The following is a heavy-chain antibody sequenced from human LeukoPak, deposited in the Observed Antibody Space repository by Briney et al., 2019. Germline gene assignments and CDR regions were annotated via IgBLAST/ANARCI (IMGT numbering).Heavy chain of an antibody. J-gene: IGHJ4*02. Sequence: SETLFLTFAVSGYSIRSGFYWAWIRQPPGKGLEWIGSIYQSGRTYYNPSLKSRDTISVDPPKIQCSLKLSPVTAADTAVYYCARGIRVCSGGSCTSFDYWGQGTLVTVCS. D-gene: IGHD2-15*01. CDR3: ARGIRVCSGGSCTSFDY. V-gene: IGHV4-38-2*01. CDR1: GYSIRSGFY. CDR2: IYQSGRT.